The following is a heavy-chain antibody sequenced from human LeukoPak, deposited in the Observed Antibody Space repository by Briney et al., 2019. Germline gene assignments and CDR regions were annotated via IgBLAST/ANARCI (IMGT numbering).Heavy chain of an antibody. CDR3: ARGGWRLRFFDY. CDR2: INHSGST. J-gene: IGHJ4*02. Sequence: SETLSLTCAVYGGSFSGYYWSWIRQPPGRGLEWIGEINHSGSTNYNPSLKSRVTISVDTSKNQFSLKLSSVTAADTAVYYCARGGWRLRFFDYWGQGTLVTVSS. CDR1: GGSFSGYY. V-gene: IGHV4-34*01. D-gene: IGHD5-12*01.